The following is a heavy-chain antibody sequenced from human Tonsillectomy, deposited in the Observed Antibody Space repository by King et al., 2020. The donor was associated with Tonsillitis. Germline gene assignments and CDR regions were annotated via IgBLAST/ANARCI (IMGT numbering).Heavy chain of an antibody. Sequence: QLVQSGAEVKKPGESLRISCKGLGFTFNIYWIAWVRQKPGKGLEWMGIIYPGDSDTRYSPSFQGQVTMSVDKSIGTAYLQWNSLKASDTAIYHCTRRGLGDTYPKYFDFWGQGTLVTVSS. V-gene: IGHV5-51*03. J-gene: IGHJ4*02. CDR1: GFTFNIYW. CDR3: TRRGLGDTYPKYFDF. D-gene: IGHD1-26*01. CDR2: IYPGDSDT.